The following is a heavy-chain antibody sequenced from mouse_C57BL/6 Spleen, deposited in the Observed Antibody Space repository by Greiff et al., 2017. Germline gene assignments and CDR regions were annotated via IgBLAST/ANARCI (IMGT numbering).Heavy chain of an antibody. CDR3: ARYGIYYDYDERGGYYAMDY. D-gene: IGHD2-4*01. CDR2: INPNNGGT. CDR1: GYTFTDYN. J-gene: IGHJ4*01. V-gene: IGHV1-18*01. Sequence: VQLQQSGPELVKPGASVKIPCKASGYTFTDYNMDWVKQSHGKSLEWIGDINPNNGGTIYNQKFKGKATLTVDKSSSTAYMELRSLTSADTAFYYCARYGIYYDYDERGGYYAMDYWGQGTSVTVSS.